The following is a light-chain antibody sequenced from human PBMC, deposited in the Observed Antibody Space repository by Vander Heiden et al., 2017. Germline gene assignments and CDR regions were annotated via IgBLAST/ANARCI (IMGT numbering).Light chain of an antibody. CDR3: FSYASSNTFV. CDR1: RDDVGGYNV. J-gene: IGLJ2*01. Sequence: QSALTQPASVSGSPGQTITISCTGTRDDVGGYNVVSCYQQHPGKPPNLIISEVHRRPAGVSDRFSGSTSDSTASLTIAGHQAEDEAYFYCFSYASSNTFVFGGGTKLTVL. V-gene: IGLV2-23*02. CDR2: EVH.